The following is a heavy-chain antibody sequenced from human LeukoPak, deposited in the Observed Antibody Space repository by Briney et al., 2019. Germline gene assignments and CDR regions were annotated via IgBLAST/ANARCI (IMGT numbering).Heavy chain of an antibody. D-gene: IGHD1-26*01. CDR1: GYSFTSYW. J-gene: IGHJ6*03. Sequence: GESLKISCEGSGYSFTSYWIGWVRQMPGKGLEWMGIIYPGDSDTRYSPSFQGQVTISADKSISTAYLQWSSLKASDTAMYYCARVGTSGSYPPYYYYMDVWGKGTTVTISS. CDR2: IYPGDSDT. CDR3: ARVGTSGSYPPYYYYMDV. V-gene: IGHV5-51*01.